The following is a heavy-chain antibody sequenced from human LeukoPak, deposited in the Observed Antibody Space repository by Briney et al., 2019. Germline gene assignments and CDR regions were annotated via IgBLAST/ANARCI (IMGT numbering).Heavy chain of an antibody. CDR1: GYTFTSYG. J-gene: IGHJ4*02. D-gene: IGHD2-8*02. Sequence: ASVKVSCKASGYTFTSYGISWVRQAPGQGLEWMGWISAYNGNTNYAQKLQGRVTMTTDTSTNTAYMELGSLRSDDTAVYYCARDFYHGHCAGLSCFLLDYWGQGALVIVSS. V-gene: IGHV1-18*01. CDR2: ISAYNGNT. CDR3: ARDFYHGHCAGLSCFLLDY.